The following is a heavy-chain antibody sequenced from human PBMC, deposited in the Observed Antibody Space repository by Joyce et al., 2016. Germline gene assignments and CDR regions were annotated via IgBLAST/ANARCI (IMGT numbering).Heavy chain of an antibody. J-gene: IGHJ4*02. Sequence: QLQLQESGPGLVKPSETLSLTCTVSGGSINISRHYWVWIRQPPGKGLEWIGSIYYSGSTYYNPSLKSRVTISVDTSKNQFSLKVSSVTAADTAVYYCVRLPSRNDSNVDYWGQGTLVTVSS. V-gene: IGHV4-39*01. CDR2: IYYSGST. D-gene: IGHD3-22*01. CDR1: GGSINISRHY. CDR3: VRLPSRNDSNVDY.